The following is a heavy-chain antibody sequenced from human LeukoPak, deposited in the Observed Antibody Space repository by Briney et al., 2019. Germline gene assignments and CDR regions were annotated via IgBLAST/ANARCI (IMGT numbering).Heavy chain of an antibody. Sequence: GGSRRLSCTPSGFILGDYAMSWVRQAPGEGRGWVGFIRRKAYERTTEYAACVKGTLTVSRDESKSIAYLQMNSLKTEHTAVYYCTSSVDHSYYFDYWGQGTLVTVSS. V-gene: IGHV3-49*04. CDR3: TSSVDHSYYFDY. D-gene: IGHD4-23*01. J-gene: IGHJ4*02. CDR1: GFILGDYA. CDR2: IRRKAYERTT.